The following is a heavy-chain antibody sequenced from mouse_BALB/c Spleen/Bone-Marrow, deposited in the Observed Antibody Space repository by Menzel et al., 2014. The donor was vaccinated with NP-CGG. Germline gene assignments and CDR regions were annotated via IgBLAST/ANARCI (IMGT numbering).Heavy chain of an antibody. CDR3: IRSAGTGFAY. V-gene: IGHV1-53*01. Sequence: QVQLQQSGTELVKPGASVELSCKASGYTFTSYYMFWVKQRPGQGLEWIGEINPSNGGTVFNEKFKSKVTLTVDKSSSTAYIQLSGLTSEDSAVYYCIRSAGTGFAYWGQGTLVTVS. J-gene: IGHJ3*01. CDR2: INPSNGGT. CDR1: GYTFTSYY. D-gene: IGHD3-3*01.